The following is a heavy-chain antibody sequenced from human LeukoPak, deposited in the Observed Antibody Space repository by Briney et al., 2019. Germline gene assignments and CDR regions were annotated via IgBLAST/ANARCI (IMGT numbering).Heavy chain of an antibody. Sequence: PGGSLRLSCAVSGFXFSIYWMHWVRQAPGKGLVWVAHSNSDGSRTSYADSVKGRFTISRDNAKNTLYLQMNSLRAEDTAVYYCARDRTYGFDVWGQGTMVTVSS. CDR2: SNSDGSRT. J-gene: IGHJ3*01. V-gene: IGHV3-74*01. CDR1: GFXFSIYW. CDR3: ARDRTYGFDV. D-gene: IGHD3/OR15-3a*01.